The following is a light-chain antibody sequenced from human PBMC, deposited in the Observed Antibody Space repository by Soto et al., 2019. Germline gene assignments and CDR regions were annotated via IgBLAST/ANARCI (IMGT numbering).Light chain of an antibody. CDR2: EGS. CDR3: CSYAGSSTFVV. CDR1: SSDVGSYNL. J-gene: IGLJ2*01. Sequence: QSALTQPASVSGSPEQSITISCTGTSSDVGSYNLVSWYQQHPGKAPKLMIYEGSKRPSGVSNRFSGSKSGNTASLTISGLQAEDEADYYCCSYAGSSTFVVFGGGTKLTDL. V-gene: IGLV2-23*03.